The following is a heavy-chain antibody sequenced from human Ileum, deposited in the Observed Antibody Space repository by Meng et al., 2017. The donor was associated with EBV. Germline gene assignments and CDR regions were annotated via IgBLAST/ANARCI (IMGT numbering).Heavy chain of an antibody. Sequence: QIQLVQAGAAVKQPGDSVKVSCKASGYTFSNYGISWLRQAPGQGLEWMGWISAYNGNTNYAQNLQGRVTMTTDTSTGTAYMEVRSLRSDDTAVYYCARAGNGGSYYFTYWGQGTLVTVSS. CDR1: GYTFSNYG. D-gene: IGHD1-26*01. V-gene: IGHV1-18*01. CDR2: ISAYNGNT. CDR3: ARAGNGGSYYFTY. J-gene: IGHJ4*02.